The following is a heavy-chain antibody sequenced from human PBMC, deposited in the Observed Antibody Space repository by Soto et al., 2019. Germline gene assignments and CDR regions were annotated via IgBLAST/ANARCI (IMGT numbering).Heavy chain of an antibody. CDR2: ITSTGSST. Sequence: VQLLESGGGFVQPGGSLRLSCAASGFTFSNYAMTWVRQAPGKGLEWVSAITSTGSSTYYADSVKGRFTISRDNSKNTLFLQINSLRAVVTAVYYCAKGAEGYVVSSLDFWGQGTLVSVSS. J-gene: IGHJ4*02. CDR1: GFTFSNYA. CDR3: AKGAEGYVVSSLDF. V-gene: IGHV3-23*01. D-gene: IGHD5-12*01.